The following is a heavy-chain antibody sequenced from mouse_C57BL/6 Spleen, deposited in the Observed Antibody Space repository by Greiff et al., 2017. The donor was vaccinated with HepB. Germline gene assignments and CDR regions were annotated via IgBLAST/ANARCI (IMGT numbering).Heavy chain of an antibody. D-gene: IGHD2-1*01. J-gene: IGHJ3*01. CDR1: GFTFSDYG. Sequence: EVQLVESGGGLVKPGGSLKLSCAASGFTFSDYGMHWVRQAPEKGLEWVAYISSGSSTIYYADTVKGRFTISRDNAKNTLFLQMTSLRSEDTAMYYCARNNIYYGNYGVFAYWGQGTLVTVSA. V-gene: IGHV5-17*01. CDR3: ARNNIYYGNYGVFAY. CDR2: ISSGSSTI.